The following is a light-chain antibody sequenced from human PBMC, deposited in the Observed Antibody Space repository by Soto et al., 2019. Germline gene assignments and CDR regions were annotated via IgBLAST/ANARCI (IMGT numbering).Light chain of an antibody. J-gene: IGKJ4*01. CDR2: DVS. Sequence: DIQMTQSPSSLSASVGDRVTITCQASQAISNFLNWYHQTPGKAPRLLIYDVSSLQPGVASRFSGSGSGTDFSLTINSLQPEDIGTFYCQQYDKQPVTFGGGTKVEIK. CDR3: QQYDKQPVT. V-gene: IGKV1-33*01. CDR1: QAISNF.